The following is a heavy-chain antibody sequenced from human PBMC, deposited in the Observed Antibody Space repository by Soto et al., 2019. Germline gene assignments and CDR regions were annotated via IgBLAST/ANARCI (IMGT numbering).Heavy chain of an antibody. J-gene: IGHJ4*02. D-gene: IGHD1-1*01. Sequence: QVQLVESGGGEVQPGMSLRLSCAASGFTFSTYGMHWVRQAPGKGLEWVALISYHGSNRYYADSVKGRFTISRDNSKNTLYLQMNNLRADDTAIYYCVKGNDFGNYWGQGILVTVSS. CDR3: VKGNDFGNY. CDR1: GFTFSTYG. V-gene: IGHV3-30*18. CDR2: ISYHGSNR.